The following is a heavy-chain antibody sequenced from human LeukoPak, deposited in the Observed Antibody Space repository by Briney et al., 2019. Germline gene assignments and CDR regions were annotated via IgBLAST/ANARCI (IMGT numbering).Heavy chain of an antibody. D-gene: IGHD3-10*01. J-gene: IGHJ4*02. CDR1: GGSFSGYY. CDR3: ARSERGVRGVTIKFYY. V-gene: IGHV4-34*01. Sequence: SETLSLTCAVYGGSFSGYYWSWIRHPPGKGLEWIGEVNHSGSTNYNPSLKSRVTISVDTSKNQFSLKLSSVTAADTAVHYCARSERGVRGVTIKFYYWGQGTLVTVSS. CDR2: VNHSGST.